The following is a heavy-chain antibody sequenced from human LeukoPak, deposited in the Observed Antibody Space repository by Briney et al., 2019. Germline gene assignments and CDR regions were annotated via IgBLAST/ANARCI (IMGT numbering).Heavy chain of an antibody. Sequence: QPGGSLRLSCAASGFPFSSYWMHWVRHAPGKGLVWVSRIDSDGRGTSYADSVKGRFTISRDNAKNTLYLQMDSLRAEDTAMYYCARGTGSYYSLGYWGQGTLVTVSS. CDR2: IDSDGRGT. J-gene: IGHJ4*02. CDR3: ARGTGSYYSLGY. D-gene: IGHD1-26*01. CDR1: GFPFSSYW. V-gene: IGHV3-74*01.